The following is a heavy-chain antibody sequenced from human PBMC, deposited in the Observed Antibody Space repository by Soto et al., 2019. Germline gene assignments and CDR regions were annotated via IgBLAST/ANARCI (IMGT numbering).Heavy chain of an antibody. D-gene: IGHD2-2*01. CDR2: ISSSFITI. Sequence: EVQLVESGGGLVQPGGSLRLSCAASGFTFSSYSMNWVRQAPGKGLEWVSYISSSFITIYYADSVKGRFTISRDNAKNSLYPQMNSLRAEDTAVYYCARDCPGSSTTCYGNEWFDSWGQGTLVTVSS. CDR3: ARDCPGSSTTCYGNEWFDS. CDR1: GFTFSSYS. V-gene: IGHV3-48*01. J-gene: IGHJ5*01.